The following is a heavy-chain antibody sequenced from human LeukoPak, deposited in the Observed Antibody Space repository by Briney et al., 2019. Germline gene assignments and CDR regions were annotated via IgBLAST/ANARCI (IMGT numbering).Heavy chain of an antibody. CDR1: GDSVSSNSAA. CDR3: VREGGYGILGY. Sequence: SQTLSLTCAISGDSVSSNSAAWNWFRQSPSRCLEWLGRTYYRSKWYNDYAVSVKSRITISPDTSKNQFSLQLNSVTPEDTAVYYCVREGGYGILGYWAQGTLVTVSS. J-gene: IGHJ4*02. D-gene: IGHD5-18*01. V-gene: IGHV6-1*01. CDR2: TYYRSKWYN.